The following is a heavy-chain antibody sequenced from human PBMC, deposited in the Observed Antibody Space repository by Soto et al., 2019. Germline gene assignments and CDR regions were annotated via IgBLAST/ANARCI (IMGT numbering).Heavy chain of an antibody. CDR3: AKRALEDN. Sequence: VHLLESGGALVQPGGSLRLSCVASGFTFRSYHMSWVRQAPGKGLEWVAGISDSGARTDYADSVMGLFTVSRDNSKNTLYLQMNAQRSEDTAIYFCAKRALEDNWGQGTLVTVSS. CDR1: GFTFRSYH. CDR2: ISDSGART. V-gene: IGHV3-23*01. D-gene: IGHD6-6*01. J-gene: IGHJ4*02.